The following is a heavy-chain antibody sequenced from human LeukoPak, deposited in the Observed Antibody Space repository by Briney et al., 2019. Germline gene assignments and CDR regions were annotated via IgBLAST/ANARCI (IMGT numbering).Heavy chain of an antibody. V-gene: IGHV3-74*01. CDR3: AGGHSGHVY. Sequence: GGSLRLSCAASGFTVSSYWMHWVRQPPGTGLVWVSRISSDGSSTAYADSVKGRFTISRGNAKNTLYLQMNSLRAEDTAIYYCAGGHSGHVYWGQGTLVTVSS. CDR2: ISSDGSST. J-gene: IGHJ4*02. D-gene: IGHD5-12*01. CDR1: GFTVSSYW.